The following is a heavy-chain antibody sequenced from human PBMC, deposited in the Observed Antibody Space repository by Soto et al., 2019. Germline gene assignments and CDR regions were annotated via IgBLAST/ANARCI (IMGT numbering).Heavy chain of an antibody. D-gene: IGHD6-6*01. CDR3: IAAEDGAFDI. J-gene: IGHJ3*02. Sequence: PGGSLRLSCAASGFTFSSYGMHWVRQAPGKWLEWVAVIWYDGSNKYYADSVKGRFTISRDNSKNTLYLQMNSLRAEDTAVYYCIAAEDGAFDIWGQGTMVTVSS. CDR1: GFTFSSYG. CDR2: IWYDGSNK. V-gene: IGHV3-33*01.